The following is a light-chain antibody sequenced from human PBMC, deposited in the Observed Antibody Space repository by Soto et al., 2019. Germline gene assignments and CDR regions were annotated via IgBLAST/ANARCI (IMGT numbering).Light chain of an antibody. CDR3: SSYAGSNNLV. Sequence: SALTQPPSAAGSPGESVTISCTGTSIDVGGYNYFSWYQQHPGKAPKLMIYEVSKRPSGVPDRFSCSKSGNTASLTVSGLQAEDEADYYCSSYAGSNNLVFGGGTKLTVL. J-gene: IGLJ2*01. V-gene: IGLV2-8*01. CDR1: SIDVGGYNY. CDR2: EVS.